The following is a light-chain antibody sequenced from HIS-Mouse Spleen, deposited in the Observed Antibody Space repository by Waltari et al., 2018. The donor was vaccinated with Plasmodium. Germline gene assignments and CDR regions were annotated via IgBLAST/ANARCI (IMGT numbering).Light chain of an antibody. Sequence: SYVLTQPPSVSVAPGKTARITCGGNNIGSKSVHGYPQKPGQAPVLVVYEDSDRPSGIPERFSGSNSGNTATLTISRVEAGDEADYYCQVWDSSSDHVVFGGGTKLTVL. J-gene: IGLJ2*01. CDR2: EDS. V-gene: IGLV3-21*03. CDR3: QVWDSSSDHVV. CDR1: NIGSKS.